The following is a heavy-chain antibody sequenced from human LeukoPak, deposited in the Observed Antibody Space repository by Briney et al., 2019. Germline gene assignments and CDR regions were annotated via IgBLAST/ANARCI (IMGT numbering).Heavy chain of an antibody. CDR1: GVTFSTFA. V-gene: IGHV3-23*01. J-gene: IGHJ4*02. CDR3: ATYRQVLLPFES. CDR2: IFPSGGEI. D-gene: IGHD5-18*01. Sequence: GGSLRLSCAASGVTFSTFAMIWVRQPPGKGLEWVSSIFPSGGEIHYAASVRGRFTISRDNSKRILSLQMNSLRAEDTAIYYCATYRQVLLPFESWGQGTLVTVSS.